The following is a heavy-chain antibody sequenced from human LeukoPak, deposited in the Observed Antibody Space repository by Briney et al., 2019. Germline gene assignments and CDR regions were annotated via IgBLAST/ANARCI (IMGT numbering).Heavy chain of an antibody. J-gene: IGHJ4*02. CDR2: ISGSGGST. V-gene: IGHV3-23*01. CDR1: GFTFSSYA. CDR3: ARISSSWPDY. Sequence: WGSLRLSCAASGFTFSSYAMSWGRRAPGKGVVWVSAISGSGGSTYYADSVKGRFTISRDNSKNTLYLQMNSVRAADTAVYYCARISSSWPDYWGQGTLVTVSS. D-gene: IGHD6-13*01.